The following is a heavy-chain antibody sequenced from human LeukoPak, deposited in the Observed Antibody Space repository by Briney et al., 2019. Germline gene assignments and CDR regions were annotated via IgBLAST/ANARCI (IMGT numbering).Heavy chain of an antibody. D-gene: IGHD5-18*01. Sequence: KASETLSLTCTVSGXSISYYYWTWIRQPPGKGLEWIGSIYYSGSTNYNPSLKSRVTISVDTSKNQFSLKLSSVTAADTAMYYCARSQYSYDFFDYWGQGTLVTVSS. CDR2: IYYSGST. CDR1: GXSISYYY. J-gene: IGHJ4*02. V-gene: IGHV4-59*08. CDR3: ARSQYSYDFFDY.